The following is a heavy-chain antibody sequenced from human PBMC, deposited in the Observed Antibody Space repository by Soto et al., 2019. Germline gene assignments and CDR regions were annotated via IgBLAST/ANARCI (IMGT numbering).Heavy chain of an antibody. D-gene: IGHD2-2*01. Sequence: EVQLVESGGGLVQPGGSLRLSCAASGFTFSSYSMNWVRQAPGKGLEWVSYISSSSSTIYYADSVKGRFTISRDNAKNSLYLQMNSMRAEDTAVYYCVREGTYCSSTSCYRPPPPSLGPWGKGTLVTVSS. CDR1: GFTFSSYS. V-gene: IGHV3-48*01. CDR3: VREGTYCSSTSCYRPPPPSLGP. CDR2: ISSSSSTI. J-gene: IGHJ5*02.